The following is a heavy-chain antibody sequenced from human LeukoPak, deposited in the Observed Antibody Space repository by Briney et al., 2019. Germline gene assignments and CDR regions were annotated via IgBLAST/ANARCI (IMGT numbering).Heavy chain of an antibody. CDR1: GFTFSSYA. J-gene: IGHJ3*02. CDR3: ANQRTYYYDSSGYAAFDI. Sequence: AGGSLRLSCAASGFTFSSYAMSWVRQAPGKGLERVSAISGSGGSTYYADSVKGRFTISRDNSKNTLYLQMNSLRAEDTAVYYCANQRTYYYDSSGYAAFDIWGQGTMVTVSS. CDR2: ISGSGGST. D-gene: IGHD3-22*01. V-gene: IGHV3-23*01.